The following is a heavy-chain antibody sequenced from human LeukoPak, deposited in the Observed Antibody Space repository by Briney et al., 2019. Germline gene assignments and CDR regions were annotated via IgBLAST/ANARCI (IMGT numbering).Heavy chain of an antibody. CDR3: ARGGGLYPKSYYYYMDV. CDR1: GYTFTGYY. D-gene: IGHD3-16*01. V-gene: IGHV1-2*02. Sequence: ASVKVSCKASGYTFTGYYMHWVRQAPGQGLEWMGWINPNSGGTNYAQKFQGRVTMTRDTSISTAYMELSRLRSDDTAVYYCARGGGLYPKSYYYYMDVWGKGTTVTVSS. J-gene: IGHJ6*03. CDR2: INPNSGGT.